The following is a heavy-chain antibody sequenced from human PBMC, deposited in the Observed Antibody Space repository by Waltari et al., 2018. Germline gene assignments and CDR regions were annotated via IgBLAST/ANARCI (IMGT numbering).Heavy chain of an antibody. V-gene: IGHV1-24*01. D-gene: IGHD1-26*01. CDR1: GYTLTELS. CDR3: ALLDTGSYYFDY. Sequence: QVQWGRPGTAWKSPAASVKVSCKVSGYTLTELSRHWVRPAPGKGLEWIGGFDPEDGETIYAQKFHGRVTMTEDTSTDTAYMELSSLRSEDTALYYCALLDTGSYYFDYWGQGTLVTVSS. J-gene: IGHJ4*02. CDR2: FDPEDGET.